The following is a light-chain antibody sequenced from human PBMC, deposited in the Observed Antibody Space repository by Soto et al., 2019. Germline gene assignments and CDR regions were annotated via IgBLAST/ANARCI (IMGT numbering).Light chain of an antibody. J-gene: IGKJ4*01. Sequence: EIVMTQSPATLSVSPGERATLSCRASQSVSSNLAWYQQKHGQAPRLLIYGASTRATGIPARFSGSGSGTEFTLTISSMQSEACAFYECQQYNNWQLTFGGGTKVES. CDR2: GAS. CDR3: QQYNNWQLT. V-gene: IGKV3-15*01. CDR1: QSVSSN.